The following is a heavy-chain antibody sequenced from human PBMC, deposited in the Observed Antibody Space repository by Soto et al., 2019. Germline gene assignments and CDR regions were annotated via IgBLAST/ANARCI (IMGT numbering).Heavy chain of an antibody. CDR1: GGSISSYY. CDR3: ARDYIVVVPLAIQYYYFYGMDV. V-gene: IGHV4-59*12. J-gene: IGHJ6*01. CDR2: IYYSGST. D-gene: IGHD2-2*02. Sequence: SETLSLTCTVSGGSISSYYWSWIRQPPRKGLEWIGYIYYSGSTNYNPSLKSRVTISVDTSKNQFSHKLSSVTAADTAEYCCARDYIVVVPLAIQYYYFYGMDVWKQGTTVSAPQ.